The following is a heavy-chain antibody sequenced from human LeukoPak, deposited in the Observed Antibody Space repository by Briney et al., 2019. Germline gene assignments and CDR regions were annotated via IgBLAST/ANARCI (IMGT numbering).Heavy chain of an antibody. D-gene: IGHD3-9*01. Sequence: SETLSLTCAVYGGSFSGYYWSWIRQPPGKGLEWIGEINHSGSTNYNPSLKSRVTISVDTSKNQFSLKLSSVTAADTAVYYCARRASKLRYFDWLFGGNWFDPWGQGTLVTVSS. CDR2: INHSGST. V-gene: IGHV4-34*01. CDR1: GGSFSGYY. CDR3: ARRASKLRYFDWLFGGNWFDP. J-gene: IGHJ5*02.